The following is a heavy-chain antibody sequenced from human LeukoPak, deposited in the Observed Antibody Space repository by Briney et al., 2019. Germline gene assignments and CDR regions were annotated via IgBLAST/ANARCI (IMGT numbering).Heavy chain of an antibody. CDR1: GYSFTKYG. CDR3: SRTYSGSFRRVGEYDY. D-gene: IGHD3-10*01. CDR2: ISGYSGNT. V-gene: IGHV1-18*01. Sequence: ASVKVSCKASGYSFTKYGINWIRQAPGQGPDWMGWISGYSGNTDFAQKFQGRLTMTTDTSTSTAFMELRSLRSDDTAIYYCSRTYSGSFRRVGEYDYWGQGTQVTVSS. J-gene: IGHJ4*02.